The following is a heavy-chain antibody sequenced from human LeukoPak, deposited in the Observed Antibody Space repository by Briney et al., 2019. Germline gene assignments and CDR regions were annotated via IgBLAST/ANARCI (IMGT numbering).Heavy chain of an antibody. CDR1: GGSISSHY. V-gene: IGHV4-59*11. J-gene: IGHJ4*02. CDR3: ARDRRGAFDY. D-gene: IGHD3-16*01. CDR2: IYYSGST. Sequence: SETLSLTCTVSGGSISSHYWSWIRQPPGKGLEWIGYIYYSGSTNYNPSLKSRVTISVDTSKNQFSLKLSFVTAADTAVYYCARDRRGAFDYWGQGTLVTVSS.